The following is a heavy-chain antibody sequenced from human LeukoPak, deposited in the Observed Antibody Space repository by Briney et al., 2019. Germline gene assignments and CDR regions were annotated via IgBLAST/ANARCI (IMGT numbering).Heavy chain of an antibody. CDR2: IYYGGST. Sequence: SETLSLTCTVSGASISSYYWSWIRQPPGKGLEWIGYIYYGGSTNYNPSLKSRVTISVDTSKNQFSLKLSSVTAADTAVYYCAGSGWIYYYYYMDVWGKGTTVTVSS. CDR1: GASISSYY. CDR3: AGSGWIYYYYYMDV. V-gene: IGHV4-59*08. J-gene: IGHJ6*03. D-gene: IGHD6-19*01.